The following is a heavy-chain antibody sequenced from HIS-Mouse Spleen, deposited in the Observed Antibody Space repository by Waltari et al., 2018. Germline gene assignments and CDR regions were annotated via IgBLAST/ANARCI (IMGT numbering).Heavy chain of an antibody. CDR1: GYTFTSYG. V-gene: IGHV1-18*01. CDR3: ARDHSSSWYYYYYGMDV. CDR2: TRAYNGET. D-gene: IGHD6-13*01. Sequence: QVQLVQSGAEVKKPGASVKVSCKASGYTFTSYGISWVRQAPGQWLGWMGWTRAYNGETNYEQKLQGRVTMTTDTSTSTAYMELRSLRSDDTAVYYCARDHSSSWYYYYYGMDVWGQGTTVTVSS. J-gene: IGHJ6*02.